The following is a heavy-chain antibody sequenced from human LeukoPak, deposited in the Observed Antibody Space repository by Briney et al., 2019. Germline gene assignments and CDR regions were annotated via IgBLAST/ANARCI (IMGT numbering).Heavy chain of an antibody. D-gene: IGHD3-22*01. V-gene: IGHV3-48*03. CDR3: ARVGAPWHYYDSSGYLRPNWFDP. CDR2: ISSSGSTI. J-gene: IGHJ5*02. Sequence: HPGGSLRLSCAASGFTFSSYEMNWVRQAPGKGLEWVSYISSSGSTIYYADSVKGRFTISRDNAKNSLYLQMNSLRAEDTAIYYCARVGAPWHYYDSSGYLRPNWFDPWGQGTLVTVSS. CDR1: GFTFSSYE.